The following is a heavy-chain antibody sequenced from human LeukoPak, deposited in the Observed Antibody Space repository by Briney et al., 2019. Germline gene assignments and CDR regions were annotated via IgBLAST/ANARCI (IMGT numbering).Heavy chain of an antibody. V-gene: IGHV3-48*01. J-gene: IGHJ4*02. Sequence: PGGTLRLSCAASGFTFSSYSMNWVRQAPGKGLEWVSYISSSSSTIYYADSVKGRFTISRDNSKNTLYLQMNSLRAEDTAVYYCARDGSSSWFSWYYFDYWGQGTLVTVSS. CDR3: ARDGSSSWFSWYYFDY. CDR2: ISSSSSTI. CDR1: GFTFSSYS. D-gene: IGHD6-13*01.